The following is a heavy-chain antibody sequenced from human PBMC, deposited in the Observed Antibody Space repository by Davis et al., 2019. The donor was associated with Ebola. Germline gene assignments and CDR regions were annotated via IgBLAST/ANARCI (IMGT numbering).Heavy chain of an antibody. D-gene: IGHD2-15*01. Sequence: GESLKISCSGSGFTSSSYWMMWVRRAPGKGLEWVANIRGDGSATFYVDYVKGRFTISRDNTKNSLYLQMNGLRAEDTAVYYCVREFCVEGCYADSWGQGTLVTVSS. J-gene: IGHJ5*02. CDR2: IRGDGSAT. CDR3: VREFCVEGCYADS. V-gene: IGHV3-7*03. CDR1: GFTSSSYW.